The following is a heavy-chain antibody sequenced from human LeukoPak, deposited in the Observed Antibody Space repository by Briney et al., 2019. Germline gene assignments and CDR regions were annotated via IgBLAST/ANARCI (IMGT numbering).Heavy chain of an antibody. V-gene: IGHV3-53*01. CDR3: ARIFDSRGYSYIDY. J-gene: IGHJ4*02. D-gene: IGHD3-22*01. Sequence: YGGGTTYYADSVKGRFTISRDNSKNTLYLQMNSLRAEDTAVYYCARIFDSRGYSYIDYWGQGTLVTVSS. CDR2: YGGGTT.